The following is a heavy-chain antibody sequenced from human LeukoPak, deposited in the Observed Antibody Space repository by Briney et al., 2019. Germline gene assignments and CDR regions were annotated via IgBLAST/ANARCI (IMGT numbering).Heavy chain of an antibody. V-gene: IGHV4-4*07. CDR1: GGSISSYY. D-gene: IGHD3-22*01. Sequence: PSQTLSLTCTVAGGSISSYYWSWIRQPAGKGLEWIGRIYTSGSTNYNPSLKSRVTMSVDTSKNQFSLKLSSVTAADTAVYYCARGTRWLSHFNYWGQGTLVTVSS. CDR3: ARGTRWLSHFNY. CDR2: IYTSGST. J-gene: IGHJ4*02.